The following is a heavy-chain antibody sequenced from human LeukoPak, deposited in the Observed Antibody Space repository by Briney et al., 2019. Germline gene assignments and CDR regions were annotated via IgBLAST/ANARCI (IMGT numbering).Heavy chain of an antibody. CDR3: VRDSNFKFDY. CDR2: INHDGSDI. CDR1: GFTVSTYV. J-gene: IGHJ4*02. Sequence: PGGSLRLSCSVSGFTVSTYVMHWVRRAPGEGLVWVSRINHDGSDISYADSVKGRSTISRDNAKNTLYLQMNSLRADDTAIYYCVRDSNFKFDYWGQGTLVTVSS. D-gene: IGHD5-24*01. V-gene: IGHV3-74*01.